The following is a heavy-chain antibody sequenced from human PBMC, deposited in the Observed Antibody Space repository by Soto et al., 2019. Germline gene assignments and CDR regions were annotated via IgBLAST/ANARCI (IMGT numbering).Heavy chain of an antibody. CDR3: GRLEGLATISYYFDY. CDR1: GFTFSSYA. D-gene: IGHD3-9*01. CDR2: IYYSGST. J-gene: IGHJ4*02. V-gene: IGHV4-59*08. Sequence: GSLRLSCAASGFTFSSYAMHWVRQHPGKGLEWIGYIYYSGSTYYNPSLKSRVTISVDKSKNQFSLKLMSLSAADTAVYYCGRLEGLATISYYFDYWGQGALVTVSS.